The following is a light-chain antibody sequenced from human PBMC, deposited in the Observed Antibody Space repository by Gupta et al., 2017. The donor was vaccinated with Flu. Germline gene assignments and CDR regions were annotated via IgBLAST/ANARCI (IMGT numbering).Light chain of an antibody. CDR1: SSDVGGNND. CDR3: SSYTSSSAWV. Sequence: QSALPHPSYVCGAPGQSITISCTGTSSDVGGNNDVSWYQQHPGNAPKLMSKEVSNRPSGVSNRFAGNKAGKTAFLTIAGLQAEDEADYYCSSYTSSSAWVFGRGTKVTVL. J-gene: IGLJ3*02. CDR2: EVS. V-gene: IGLV2-14*01.